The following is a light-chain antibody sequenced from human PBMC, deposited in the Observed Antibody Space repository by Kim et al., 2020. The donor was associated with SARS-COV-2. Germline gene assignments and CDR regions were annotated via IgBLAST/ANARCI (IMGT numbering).Light chain of an antibody. CDR2: AAS. J-gene: IGKJ5*01. CDR1: QSISSY. CDR3: QQYYSYPCT. V-gene: IGKV1-8*01. Sequence: IRITQSPSSLSASTGDRVTITCRASQSISSYLTWYQQKPGKAPKLLIYAASTLQSGVPSRFSGSGSGTDFTLTISCLQSEDFATYYCQQYYSYPCTFGQGTQLEIK.